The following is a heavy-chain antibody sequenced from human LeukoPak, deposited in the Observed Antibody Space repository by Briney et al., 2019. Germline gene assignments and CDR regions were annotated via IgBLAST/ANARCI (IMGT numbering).Heavy chain of an antibody. CDR1: GFTVTSNY. Sequence: PGGSLRLSCAASGFTVTSNYMSWVRQAPGKGLEWVAVISYDGNNEYYADSVKGRFTISRDNSKNTLYLQMNSLRAEDTAVYYCATEIAAATSYYFDYWGQGTLVTVSS. D-gene: IGHD6-13*01. CDR3: ATEIAAATSYYFDY. J-gene: IGHJ4*02. V-gene: IGHV3-30*03. CDR2: ISYDGNNE.